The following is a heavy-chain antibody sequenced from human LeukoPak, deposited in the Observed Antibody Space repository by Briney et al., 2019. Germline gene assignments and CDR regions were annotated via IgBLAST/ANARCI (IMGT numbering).Heavy chain of an antibody. CDR2: ICYSGST. Sequence: SETLSLTCTVSGGSISSYYWTWIRQPPGKGLEWIAYICYSGSTNYNPSLKSRVTISVDKSKNQFSLKLRSVTAADTAVYYCAKGEVALNWFDPWGQGTLVTVSS. J-gene: IGHJ5*02. D-gene: IGHD2-15*01. CDR3: AKGEVALNWFDP. V-gene: IGHV4-59*01. CDR1: GGSISSYY.